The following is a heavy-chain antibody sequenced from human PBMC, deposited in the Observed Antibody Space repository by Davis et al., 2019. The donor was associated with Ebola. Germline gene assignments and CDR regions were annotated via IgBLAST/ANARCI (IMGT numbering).Heavy chain of an antibody. J-gene: IGHJ5*02. CDR2: IIPIFGTA. D-gene: IGHD6-13*01. CDR3: ARLIGYSSNWFDP. Sequence: SVKASCKASGGTFSSYAISWVRQAPGQGLEWMGGIIPIFGTANYAQKFQGRVTITADESTSTAYMELSSLRSEDTAVYYCARLIGYSSNWFDPWGQGTLVTVSS. V-gene: IGHV1-69*13. CDR1: GGTFSSYA.